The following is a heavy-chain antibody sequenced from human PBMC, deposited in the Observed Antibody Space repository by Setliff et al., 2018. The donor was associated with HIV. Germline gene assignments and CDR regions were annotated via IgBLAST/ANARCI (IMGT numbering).Heavy chain of an antibody. CDR3: ARGRFVEWLLIGFDS. Sequence: GASVKVSCKASGGIFSNYAINWVRQAPGQGLEWMGGIIPKFGTANYAQKFQARVTITADESTSTAYMELSSLRSEDTAVYYCARGRFVEWLLIGFDSWGQGTLVTVSS. CDR1: GGIFSNYA. J-gene: IGHJ4*02. V-gene: IGHV1-69*13. CDR2: IIPKFGTA. D-gene: IGHD3-3*01.